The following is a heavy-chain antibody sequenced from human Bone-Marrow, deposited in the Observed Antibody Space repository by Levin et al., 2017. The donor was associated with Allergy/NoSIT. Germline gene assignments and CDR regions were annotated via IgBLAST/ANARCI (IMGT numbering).Heavy chain of an antibody. CDR1: GFTFSTYW. V-gene: IGHV3-74*03. J-gene: IGHJ6*02. CDR2: IKSDGSIT. D-gene: IGHD6-13*01. CDR3: LRGRFSSSRWGAINYQNGMDV. Sequence: GESLKISCAASGFTFSTYWMHWVRQAPGKGLVWVSGIKSDGSITTYADSLKGRFTISRDNAKNTLYLQMNSLRADDTAVYYCLRGRFSSSRWGAINYQNGMDVWGQGTTVTVSS.